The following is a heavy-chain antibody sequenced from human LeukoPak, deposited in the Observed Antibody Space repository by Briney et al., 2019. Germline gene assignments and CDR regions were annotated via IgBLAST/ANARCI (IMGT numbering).Heavy chain of an antibody. J-gene: IGHJ4*02. Sequence: PSETLSLTCTVSGDSISSGGYYWAWIRQSPGKGLEWIGYIYYTGNTNYNPSLKSRVTISVDTSKNQFSLKLSSVTAADTAVYYCARDQGSYSSGWYGYWGQGTLVTVSS. CDR3: ARDQGSYSSGWYGY. CDR2: IYYTGNT. CDR1: GDSISSGGYY. D-gene: IGHD6-19*01. V-gene: IGHV4-61*08.